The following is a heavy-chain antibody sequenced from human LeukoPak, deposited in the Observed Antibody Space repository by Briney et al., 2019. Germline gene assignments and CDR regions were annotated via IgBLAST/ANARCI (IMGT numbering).Heavy chain of an antibody. CDR3: ARWARYCSSGSCYSWFDP. V-gene: IGHV3-7*01. CDR2: MKLDGSEE. CDR1: GFTFRRYW. Sequence: PGGSLRLSCAASGFTFRRYWMSWVRQPPGKGLEWVANMKLDGSEEYYVDSVKGRFTISSDNAKNSLYLQMNSLRVDDTAVYYCARWARYCSSGSCYSWFDPWGQGTLVTVSS. J-gene: IGHJ5*02. D-gene: IGHD2-15*01.